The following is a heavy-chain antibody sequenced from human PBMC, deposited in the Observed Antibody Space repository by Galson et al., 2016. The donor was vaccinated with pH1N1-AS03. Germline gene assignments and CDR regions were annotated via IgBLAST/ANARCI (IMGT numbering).Heavy chain of an antibody. Sequence: SLRLSCAASGFSLTSYVMHWLRQAPGKGLEWVAVIRHDANYKDYAESVRGRFTISRDNSKNTLYLQMNSLKDEDTAVYYCARYTRDPNVSGWSGGFDPWGQGTLVTVSS. CDR3: ARYTRDPNVSGWSGGFDP. D-gene: IGHD6-19*01. CDR2: IRHDANYK. J-gene: IGHJ5*02. V-gene: IGHV3-33*01. CDR1: GFSLTSYV.